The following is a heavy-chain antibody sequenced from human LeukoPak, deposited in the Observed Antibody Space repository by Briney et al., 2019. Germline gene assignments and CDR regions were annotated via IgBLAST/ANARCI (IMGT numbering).Heavy chain of an antibody. CDR2: IIPIFGTA. V-gene: IGHV1-69*01. Sequence: SVKVSCKASGGTFSSYAISWVRQAPGQGLEWMGGIIPIFGTANYAQKFQGRVTITADESTSTAYMELSSLRFEDTAVYYCASHRNNIVVVPYYYYYHMDVWGKGTTVTVSS. J-gene: IGHJ6*03. CDR3: ASHRNNIVVVPYYYYYHMDV. D-gene: IGHD2-2*01. CDR1: GGTFSSYA.